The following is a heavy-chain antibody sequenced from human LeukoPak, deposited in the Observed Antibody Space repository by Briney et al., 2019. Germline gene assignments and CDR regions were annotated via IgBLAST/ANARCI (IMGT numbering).Heavy chain of an antibody. D-gene: IGHD6-13*01. J-gene: IGHJ6*03. Sequence: AGGSLRLSCAASGFTFNNYAMSWVRQAPGKGLEWVSSISGGAANSYYTDSVKGRFTISRDNDKNTLYLQMNSLRAEDTAVYYCARDPSSSWYEDYYYYYMDVWGKGTTVTVSS. CDR3: ARDPSSSWYEDYYYYYMDV. CDR1: GFTFNNYA. CDR2: ISGGAANS. V-gene: IGHV3-23*01.